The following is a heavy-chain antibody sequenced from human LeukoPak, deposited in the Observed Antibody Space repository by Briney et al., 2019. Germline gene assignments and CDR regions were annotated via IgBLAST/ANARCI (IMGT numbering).Heavy chain of an antibody. J-gene: IGHJ5*02. CDR1: GGSFSGYY. D-gene: IGHD2-15*01. CDR2: INHSGST. Sequence: SETLSLTCAVYGGSFSGYYWSWLRQPPGKGLEWIGEINHSGSTNYNPSLKSRVTISVDTSKNQFSLKLSSVTAADTAVYYCARGGVVVAATPLLNWFDPWGQGTLVTVSS. V-gene: IGHV4-34*01. CDR3: ARGGVVVAATPLLNWFDP.